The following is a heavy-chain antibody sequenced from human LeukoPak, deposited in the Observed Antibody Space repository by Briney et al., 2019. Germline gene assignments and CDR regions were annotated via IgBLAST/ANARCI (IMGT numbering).Heavy chain of an antibody. D-gene: IGHD5-18*01. V-gene: IGHV3-30*04. CDR1: GFTFSSYA. CDR3: ARIPFADTAMGRLDY. CDR2: ISYDGSNK. Sequence: PGRSLRLSCAASGFTFSSYAMHWVRQAPGKGLEWVAVISYDGSNKYYADSVKGRFTISRDNSKNTLYLQMNSLRAEDTAVYYCARIPFADTAMGRLDYWGQGTLVTVSS. J-gene: IGHJ4*02.